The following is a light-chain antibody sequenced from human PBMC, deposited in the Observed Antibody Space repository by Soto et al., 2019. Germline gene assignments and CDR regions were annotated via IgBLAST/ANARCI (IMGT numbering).Light chain of an antibody. V-gene: IGKV1-6*01. CDR3: LQDYYYPRT. CDR1: QGIGNA. CDR2: AAS. Sequence: AIQMTQSPSSLSASVGDRVTITCRASQGIGNALGWYQHKPGRAPQLLIYAASNLQVGIPSRFSGSGSGTDFTLTISSLQSEDFATYYCLQDYYYPRTFGQGTKVEIK. J-gene: IGKJ1*01.